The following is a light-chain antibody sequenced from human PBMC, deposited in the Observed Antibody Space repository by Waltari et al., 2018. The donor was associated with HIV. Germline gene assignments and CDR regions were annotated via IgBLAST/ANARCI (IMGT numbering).Light chain of an antibody. V-gene: IGKV3-11*01. Sequence: EIVLTQSPATLSLSPGERATLSCRASQSISSYLAWYQQKPGQAPRLLIYDASNRATGIPARFSGSGSGTDFTLTISNLEPEDFAVYYCQHRSNWLTFGGGTKVEIK. CDR2: DAS. CDR1: QSISSY. J-gene: IGKJ4*01. CDR3: QHRSNWLT.